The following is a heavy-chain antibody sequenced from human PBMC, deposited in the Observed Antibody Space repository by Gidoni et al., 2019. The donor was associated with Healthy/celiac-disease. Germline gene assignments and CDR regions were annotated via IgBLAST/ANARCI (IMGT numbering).Heavy chain of an antibody. D-gene: IGHD6-13*01. V-gene: IGHV5-51*01. J-gene: IGHJ4*02. CDR2: IYPGDSDT. CDR3: ARRPRNTAAGTDY. Sequence: EVQLVQSGAAVKTPGESLKISCKGSGYRFTSYWIGCVRQMPGKGLEWMGIIYPGDSDTRYSPSFQGQVTISADKSISTAYLQWSSLKASDTAMYYCARRPRNTAAGTDYWGQGTLVTVSS. CDR1: GYRFTSYW.